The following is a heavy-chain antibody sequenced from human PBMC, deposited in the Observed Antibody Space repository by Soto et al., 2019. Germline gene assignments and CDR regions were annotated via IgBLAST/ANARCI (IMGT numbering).Heavy chain of an antibody. CDR3: ARVVRIAVAGTPEDY. CDR1: GFTFSSYS. CDR2: ISSSSSYI. V-gene: IGHV3-21*01. D-gene: IGHD6-19*01. J-gene: IGHJ4*02. Sequence: EVQLVESGGGLVKPGGSLRLSCAASGFTFSSYSMNWVRQAPGKGLEWVSSISSSSSYIYYADSVKGRFTISRDNAKNSRYLQMNSLRAEVTAVYYCARVVRIAVAGTPEDYWGQGTLVTVSS.